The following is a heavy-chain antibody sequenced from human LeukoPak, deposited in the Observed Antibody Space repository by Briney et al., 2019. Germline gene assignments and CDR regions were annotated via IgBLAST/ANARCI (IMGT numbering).Heavy chain of an antibody. D-gene: IGHD3-10*01. CDR3: VREMGSVYFDY. J-gene: IGHJ4*02. CDR2: VSYDGSNK. V-gene: IGHV3-33*01. CDR1: GFRFSSYG. Sequence: PGRSLRLSCTASGFRFSSYGIHWVRQTPGKGLEWVALVSYDGSNKDYADSVKGRFTVSRDNSKNTVYLQINSLRAEDTAVYYCVREMGSVYFDYWGQGTLVTVSS.